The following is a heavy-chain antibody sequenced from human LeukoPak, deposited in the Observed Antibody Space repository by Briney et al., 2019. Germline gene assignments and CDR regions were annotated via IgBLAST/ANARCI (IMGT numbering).Heavy chain of an antibody. CDR2: ISSSSSYI. CDR1: GFTFSSYS. V-gene: IGHV3-21*01. D-gene: IGHD5-18*01. Sequence: SGGSLRLSCAASGFTFSSYSMNWVRQAPGKGLEWVSSISSSSSYIYYADSVKGRFTISRDNAKNSLYLQMNSLRAEDTAVYYCAKGEQGYSYGLFDYWGQGTLVTVSS. CDR3: AKGEQGYSYGLFDY. J-gene: IGHJ4*02.